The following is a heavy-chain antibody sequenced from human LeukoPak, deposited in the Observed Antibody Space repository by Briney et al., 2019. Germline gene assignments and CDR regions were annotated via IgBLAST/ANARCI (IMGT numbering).Heavy chain of an antibody. D-gene: IGHD3-10*01. CDR2: ISTGSSYI. J-gene: IGHJ4*02. CDR1: GFTFSSYS. CDR3: AARDSYGSGSYPIDY. V-gene: IGHV3-21*01. Sequence: PGGSLRLSCAASGFTFSSYSMNWVRQAPGKGLEWVSSISTGSSYIYYADSVKGRFTISRDNARNSLSLQMNSLRAEDTAVYYCAARDSYGSGSYPIDYWGQGTLVTVSS.